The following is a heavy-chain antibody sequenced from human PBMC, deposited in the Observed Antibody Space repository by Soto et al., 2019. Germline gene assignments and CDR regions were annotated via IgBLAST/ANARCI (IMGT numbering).Heavy chain of an antibody. CDR1: GDSFSSYA. V-gene: IGHV1-69*10. J-gene: IGHJ6*02. CDR3: AADQPDFWSGYYPGYYYGMDV. CDR2: VIAVFAVV. Sequence: SVKVSCKASGDSFSSYAITWVRQAPGQGLEWMGGVIAVFAVVKYAHKFQDRVTITADMSTSTAYMELSSLRSEDTAVYYCAADQPDFWSGYYPGYYYGMDVWGQGTTVTVSS. D-gene: IGHD3-3*01.